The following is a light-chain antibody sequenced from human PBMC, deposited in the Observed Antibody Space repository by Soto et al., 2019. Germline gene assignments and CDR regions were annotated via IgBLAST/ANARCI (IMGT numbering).Light chain of an antibody. CDR1: KRDVGGYEY. CDR3: SSYTASGTYVV. J-gene: IGLJ2*01. V-gene: IGLV2-14*03. CDR2: DVT. Sequence: QSALTQPASVSGSPGQSITISCTGTKRDVGGYEYVSWYQQHPGKAPKLVIHDVTSRPSGVSNRFSGSKSGNTASLTISGLQAEDEADYYCSSYTASGTYVVFGGGTKLTVL.